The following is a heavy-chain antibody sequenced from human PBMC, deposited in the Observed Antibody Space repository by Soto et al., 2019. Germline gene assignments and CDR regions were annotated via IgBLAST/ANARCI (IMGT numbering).Heavy chain of an antibody. J-gene: IGHJ4*02. V-gene: IGHV3-15*07. CDR1: GFAFSYAW. D-gene: IGHD6-19*01. CDR3: ARVAGNSGALY. CDR2: ITSKTDGGTT. Sequence: GGSLRLSCAASGFAFSYAWINWVRQAPGKGLEWVGRITSKTDGGTTDYAAPVKGRFTISRDDSKNTVYLQMNSLETEDTAVYYCARVAGNSGALYWGQGTLVTVSS.